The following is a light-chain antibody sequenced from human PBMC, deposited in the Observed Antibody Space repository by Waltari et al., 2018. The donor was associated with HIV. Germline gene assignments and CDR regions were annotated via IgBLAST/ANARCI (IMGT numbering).Light chain of an antibody. J-gene: IGLJ1*01. CDR3: CSYAGTYTYV. CDR2: DVS. CDR1: SSDVGDYNS. Sequence: QSALTQPRPVSQSPGQSVTISCTGPSSDVGDYNSVSWYQQHPGKAPKLMIYDVSKWPSGVPDRFSGSKSGNTASLTISGLQAEDEADYYCCSYAGTYTYVFGTGTKVTVL. V-gene: IGLV2-11*01.